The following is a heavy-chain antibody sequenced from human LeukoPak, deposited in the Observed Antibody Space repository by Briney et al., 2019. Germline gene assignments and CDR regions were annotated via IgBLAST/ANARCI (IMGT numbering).Heavy chain of an antibody. CDR3: AGYSSSWYSDY. V-gene: IGHV4-34*01. J-gene: IGHJ4*02. CDR1: GGSLSPHY. D-gene: IGHD6-13*01. CDR2: INNRGAT. Sequence: SETLSLTCAVSGGSLSPHYWSWIRRPLGKGLEWIGEINNRGATNYSPSLRGRATISVDTSKNQFSLKLSSVTAADTAVYYCAGYSSSWYSDYWGQGTLVTVSS.